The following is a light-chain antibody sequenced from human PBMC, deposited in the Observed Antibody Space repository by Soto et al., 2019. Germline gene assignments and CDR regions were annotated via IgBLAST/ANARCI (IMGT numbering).Light chain of an antibody. CDR3: QKYNFWPTLS. CDR1: QSVNSN. V-gene: IGKV3-15*01. CDR2: YAS. Sequence: EIVMTQSPATLSVSPGEGATLSCRASQSVNSNLAWYRQQPGQAPKLLISYASTRATGVPAWFSGSGCGTDFTRTISSLLSEDSGIYYCQKYNFWPTLSFGGGTKVEIK. J-gene: IGKJ4*01.